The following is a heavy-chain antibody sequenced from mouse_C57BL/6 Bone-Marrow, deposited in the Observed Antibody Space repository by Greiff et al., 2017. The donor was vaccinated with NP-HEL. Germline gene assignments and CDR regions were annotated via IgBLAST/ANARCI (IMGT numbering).Heavy chain of an antibody. Sequence: EVQLQQSGPELVKPGASVKIPCKASGYTFTDYNMDWVKQSHGKSLEWIGDINPNNGGTIYNQKFKGKATLTVDKSSSTAYMELRSLTSEDTAVYYCAREGYRYYGSIGYFDVWGTGTTVTVSS. V-gene: IGHV1-18*01. D-gene: IGHD1-1*01. CDR1: GYTFTDYN. J-gene: IGHJ1*03. CDR3: AREGYRYYGSIGYFDV. CDR2: INPNNGGT.